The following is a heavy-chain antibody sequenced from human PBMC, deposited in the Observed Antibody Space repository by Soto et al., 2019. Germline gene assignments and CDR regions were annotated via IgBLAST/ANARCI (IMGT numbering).Heavy chain of an antibody. CDR3: ASIAAPGTTHFDF. D-gene: IGHD6-13*01. V-gene: IGHV4-39*01. CDR1: GGSLGSSSYY. CDR2: IYYSGNT. J-gene: IGHJ4*02. Sequence: LSLTCTVSGGSLGSSSYYWGWIRQSPGKGLEWIGNIYYSGNTFYNPSLKSRVTISVDTSKNQFYLHLSSVTAADTAIFYCASIAAPGTTHFDFWGQGTLVTVSS.